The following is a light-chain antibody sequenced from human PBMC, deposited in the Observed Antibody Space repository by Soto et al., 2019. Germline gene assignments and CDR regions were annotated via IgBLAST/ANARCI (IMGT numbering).Light chain of an antibody. V-gene: IGKV1-5*01. CDR2: DAS. CDR3: QQYNSYSSGT. CDR1: QSISSW. J-gene: IGKJ5*01. Sequence: DIQMTQSPSTLSASVGDRVTVTCRARQSISSWLAWYQQKPGKAPKLLIYDASSLESGVPSRFSGSGSGTEFTLTISSLQPDDFATYYCQQYNSYSSGTFGQGTRLE.